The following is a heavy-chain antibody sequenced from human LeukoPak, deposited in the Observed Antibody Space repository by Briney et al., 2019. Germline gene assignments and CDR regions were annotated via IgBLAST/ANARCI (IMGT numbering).Heavy chain of an antibody. J-gene: IGHJ4*02. CDR3: ARVRRDGYNFRGFDY. V-gene: IGHV3-53*01. CDR1: GFTDCRNY. CDR2: IYSGGST. Sequence: GGSVTLFCAASGFTDCRNYMSWVRQAPGKGLVGVSVIYSGGSTYFADSVKGRFTISRDNSKHPLYLQMNSLTAKDTAVYYCARVRRDGYNFRGFDYWGQGTLVTVSS. D-gene: IGHD5-24*01.